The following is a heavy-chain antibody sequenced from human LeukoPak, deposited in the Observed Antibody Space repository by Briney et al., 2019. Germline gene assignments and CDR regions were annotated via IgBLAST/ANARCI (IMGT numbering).Heavy chain of an antibody. Sequence: GGSLRLSCAASGFTVSSNYMSWVRQAPGEGLEWVSVIYSGGSTYYADSVKGRFTISRDNSKNTLYLQMNSLRAEDTAVYYCAKDRLATRTFDYWGQGTLVTVSS. J-gene: IGHJ4*02. CDR1: GFTVSSNY. CDR2: IYSGGST. CDR3: AKDRLATRTFDY. D-gene: IGHD5-24*01. V-gene: IGHV3-53*01.